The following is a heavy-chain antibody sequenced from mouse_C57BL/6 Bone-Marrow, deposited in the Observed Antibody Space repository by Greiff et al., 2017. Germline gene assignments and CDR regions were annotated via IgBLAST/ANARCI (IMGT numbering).Heavy chain of an antibody. CDR3: ARWASYYSPFDY. D-gene: IGHD2-12*01. CDR1: GFTFTDYY. Sequence: EVKLVESGGGLVQPGGSLSLSCAASGFTFTDYYMSWVRQPPGKALEWLGFIRNKANGYTTEYSVSVKGRFTISRDNSQSILYLQMNALRAEDSAAYYCARWASYYSPFDYWGQGTTLTVSS. J-gene: IGHJ2*01. CDR2: IRNKANGYTT. V-gene: IGHV7-3*01.